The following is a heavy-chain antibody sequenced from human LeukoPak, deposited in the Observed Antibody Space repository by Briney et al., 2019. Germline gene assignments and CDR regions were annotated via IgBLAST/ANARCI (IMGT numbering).Heavy chain of an antibody. CDR1: GYTFTIYY. D-gene: IGHD3-9*01. CDR2: ISAYNGNT. CDR3: ARANTSGGLRYFDWLGVAESGDFDY. V-gene: IGHV1-18*04. J-gene: IGHJ4*02. Sequence: GASVKVSCKASGYTFTIYYLHWVRQAPGQGLEWMGWISAYNGNTNYAQKLQGRVTMTTDTSTSTAYMELRSLRSDDTAVYYCARANTSGGLRYFDWLGVAESGDFDYWGQGTLVTVSS.